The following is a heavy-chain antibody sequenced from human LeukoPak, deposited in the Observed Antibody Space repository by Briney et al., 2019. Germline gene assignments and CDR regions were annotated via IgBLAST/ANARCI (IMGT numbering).Heavy chain of an antibody. CDR2: IYYSGST. CDR3: ARVERIAVVEDY. D-gene: IGHD3-22*01. J-gene: IGHJ4*02. CDR1: GGSISSYY. V-gene: IGHV4-59*01. Sequence: SETLSLTCTVSGGSISSYYWSWIRQPPGKGLEWIGYIYYSGSTNYNPSLKSRVTISVDTSKNQFSLKLSSVTTADTAVYYCARVERIAVVEDYWGQGTLVTV.